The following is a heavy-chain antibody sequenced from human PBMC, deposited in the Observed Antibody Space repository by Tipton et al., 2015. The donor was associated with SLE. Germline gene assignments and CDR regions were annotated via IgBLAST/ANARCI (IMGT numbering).Heavy chain of an antibody. CDR3: ARERIEEYGGKENWIDP. CDR1: GGSISSYY. V-gene: IGHV4-34*01. J-gene: IGHJ5*02. Sequence: TLSLTCTVSGGSISSYYWSWIRQPPGKGLEWIGEINHSGSTNYNPSLKSRVTISVDRSNNQFSLNLSSVTAADTAVYYCARERIEEYGGKENWIDPWGQGTLVTVSS. D-gene: IGHD4/OR15-4a*01. CDR2: INHSGST.